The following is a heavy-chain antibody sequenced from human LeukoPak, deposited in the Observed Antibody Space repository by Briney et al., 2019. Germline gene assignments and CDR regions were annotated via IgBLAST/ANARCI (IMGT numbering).Heavy chain of an antibody. CDR2: IRSNLYGGTP. CDR3: TRDQTPYY. CDR1: GFTFGDYA. J-gene: IGHJ4*02. Sequence: PGGSLRLSCTASGFTFGDYAMTWVRQAPGKGLEWVGFIRSNLYGGTPEYAASVKGRFTISRDDSNSIAYLEMDSLKTDDTAVYYCTRDQTPYYWGQGTLVTVPS. V-gene: IGHV3-49*04.